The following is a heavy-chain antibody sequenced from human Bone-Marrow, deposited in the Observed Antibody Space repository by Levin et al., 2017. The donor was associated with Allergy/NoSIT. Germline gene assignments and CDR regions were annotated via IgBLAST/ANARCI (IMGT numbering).Heavy chain of an antibody. V-gene: IGHV3-23*01. CDR2: ISGSAGST. Sequence: GESLKISCAASGFTFSSFGMSWVRQAPGKGLEWVSAISGSAGSTFYADSVKGRFTISRDNAKNMLYLHMTSLSAEDTAVYYCAIPPSGSYGMEVWGQGTTVTVSS. J-gene: IGHJ6*02. CDR3: AIPPSGSYGMEV. D-gene: IGHD3-10*01. CDR1: GFTFSSFG.